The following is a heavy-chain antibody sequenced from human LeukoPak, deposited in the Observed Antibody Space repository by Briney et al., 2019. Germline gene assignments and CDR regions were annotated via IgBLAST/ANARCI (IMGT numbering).Heavy chain of an antibody. V-gene: IGHV3-23*01. CDR1: GFTFSSYA. D-gene: IGHD6-19*01. J-gene: IGHJ4*02. Sequence: PGGSLRLSCAASGFTFSSYAMYWVRQAPGKGLEWPTGIFGSGGSTHYADSVKGRFTISRDNSKNTVYLQMNSLRAEDTAVYYCAKTTTGYSSGRFPGWPVDYWGQGTLVTVSS. CDR3: AKTTTGYSSGRFPGWPVDY. CDR2: IFGSGGST.